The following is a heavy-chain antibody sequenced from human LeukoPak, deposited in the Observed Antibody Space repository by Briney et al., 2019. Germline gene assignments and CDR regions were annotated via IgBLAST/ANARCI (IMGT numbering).Heavy chain of an antibody. Sequence: SETLSLTCTVSGGSISSGEDHWTWIRQHPGKGLEWIGYTSYSGIPDSNPSLKSRVSISLDTSKNQFSLKLSSVTAADTAVYFCARDPYYYDSSGKRAFDIWGQGTMVTVSS. CDR1: GGSISSGEDH. J-gene: IGHJ3*02. D-gene: IGHD3-22*01. CDR3: ARDPYYYDSSGKRAFDI. V-gene: IGHV4-31*03. CDR2: TSYSGIP.